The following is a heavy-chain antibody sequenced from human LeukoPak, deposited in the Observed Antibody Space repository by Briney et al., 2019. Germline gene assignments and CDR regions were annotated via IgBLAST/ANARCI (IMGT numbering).Heavy chain of an antibody. Sequence: SQTLSLTCAISGDSVSSNTASWNWIRQSPSRGLEWLGRTYYRSKWYYDYAVSVKSRITINPDTSKNQFSLQLNSVTPEDTAVYYCAREKLAEDIVVVPAWWRDNNYYYGMDVWGQGTTVTVSS. CDR2: TYYRSKWYY. V-gene: IGHV6-1*01. J-gene: IGHJ6*02. CDR3: AREKLAEDIVVVPAWWRDNNYYYGMDV. CDR1: GDSVSSNTAS. D-gene: IGHD2-2*01.